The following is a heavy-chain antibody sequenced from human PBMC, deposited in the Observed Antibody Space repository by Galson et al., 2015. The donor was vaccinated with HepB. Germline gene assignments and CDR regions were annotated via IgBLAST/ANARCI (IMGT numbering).Heavy chain of an antibody. Sequence: SVKVSCKASGYTFTSYYTHWVRQAPGQGLEWMGIINPSGGSTSYAQKFQGRVTMTRDMSTSTVYMELSSLRSEDTAVYYCAAAVSSGGSCPRGAFDIWGQGTMVTVSS. CDR1: GYTFTSYY. D-gene: IGHD2-15*01. CDR2: INPSGGST. J-gene: IGHJ3*02. V-gene: IGHV1-46*01. CDR3: AAAVSSGGSCPRGAFDI.